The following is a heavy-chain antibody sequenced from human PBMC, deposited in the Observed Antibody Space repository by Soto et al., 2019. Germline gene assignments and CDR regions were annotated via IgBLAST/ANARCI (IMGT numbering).Heavy chain of an antibody. D-gene: IGHD5-12*01. J-gene: IGHJ4*02. CDR1: GYTFNGYY. V-gene: IGHV1-2*02. CDR3: ARDGSRGYDFDY. CDR2: INPNSGGT. Sequence: QVQLEQSGAEVKKPGASVKVSCKASGYTFNGYYMHWVRQAPGQGLEWMGWINPNSGGTNYSQKFQGRVTMTRDTSISTADMELSRVRSDDTAVYYCARDGSRGYDFDYWGQGTLVTVSS.